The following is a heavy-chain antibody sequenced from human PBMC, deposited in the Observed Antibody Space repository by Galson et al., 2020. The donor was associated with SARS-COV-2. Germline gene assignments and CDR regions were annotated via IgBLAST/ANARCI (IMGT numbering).Heavy chain of an antibody. V-gene: IGHV1-24*01. J-gene: IGHJ4*02. D-gene: IGHD2-2*01. CDR3: ATGAGYCIATSCYTFDD. CDR2: FDPEDGET. CDR1: GDTLTELS. Sequence: GASVKVSCKVSGDTLTELSIHWVRQAPGKGLEWMGGFDPEDGETMYAQKFQGRVTMTEDTSTDTAYMELRSLRSEDTAVYFCATGAGYCIATSCYTFDDWGQGTQVTVSS.